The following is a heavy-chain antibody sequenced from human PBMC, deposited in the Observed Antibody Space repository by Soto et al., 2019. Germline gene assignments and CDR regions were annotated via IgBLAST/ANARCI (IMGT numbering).Heavy chain of an antibody. V-gene: IGHV3-30-3*01. J-gene: IGHJ5*02. Sequence: QVQLVESGGGVVQPGRSLRLSCAASGFTFSSYAMHWVRQAPGKGLEWVAVISYDGSNKYYADSVKGRFTISRDNSKNTLYLQMNSLRAEDTAVYYCARDASDSYGYSGGFDPWGQGTLVTVSS. CDR3: ARDASDSYGYSGGFDP. D-gene: IGHD5-18*01. CDR1: GFTFSSYA. CDR2: ISYDGSNK.